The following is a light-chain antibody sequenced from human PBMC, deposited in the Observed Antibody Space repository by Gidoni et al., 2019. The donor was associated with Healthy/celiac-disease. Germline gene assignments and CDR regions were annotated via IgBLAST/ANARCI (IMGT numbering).Light chain of an antibody. V-gene: IGKV3-20*01. CDR2: GAS. J-gene: IGKJ2*01. CDR3: QLGA. Sequence: ETVLTQSPGTLSLSPGESATLSCRASQSVSSSYLAWYQQKPGQAPRLLIYGASSRATGIPDRFSGSGSGTDFALTISRLEPEDFAVYYCQLGAFGQGTKLEIK. CDR1: QSVSSSY.